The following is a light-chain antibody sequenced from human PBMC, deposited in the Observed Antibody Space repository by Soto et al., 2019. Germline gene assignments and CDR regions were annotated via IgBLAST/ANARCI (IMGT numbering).Light chain of an antibody. Sequence: EIVLTQSPGTLSLSPGERATLSCRASQTVSSDYLAWYQQKPGQAPRLLIYGTSSRATGIPDRFSGSGSGTDFTLTISGLEPEDFAVYYCHQDGASPLTFGGGTKVEIK. CDR2: GTS. J-gene: IGKJ4*01. CDR1: QTVSSDY. V-gene: IGKV3-20*01. CDR3: HQDGASPLT.